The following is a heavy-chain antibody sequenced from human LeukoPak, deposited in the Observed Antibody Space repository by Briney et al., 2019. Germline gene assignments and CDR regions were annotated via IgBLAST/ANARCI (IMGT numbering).Heavy chain of an antibody. D-gene: IGHD3-22*01. CDR1: GFTFSSYA. CDR3: AKVPYDRTGYYYFDY. Sequence: GGSLRLSCAASGFTFSSYAMSWVRHAPGKGLEWVSDIRGSGISTYYADSVKGRFTISRDNSKNTLYPQMNSLRAEDTAVYYCAKVPYDRTGYYYFDYWGQGTLVTVSS. CDR2: IRGSGIST. J-gene: IGHJ4*02. V-gene: IGHV3-23*01.